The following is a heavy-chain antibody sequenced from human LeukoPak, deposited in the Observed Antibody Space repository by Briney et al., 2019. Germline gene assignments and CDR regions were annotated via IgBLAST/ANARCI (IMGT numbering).Heavy chain of an antibody. D-gene: IGHD3-10*01. J-gene: IGHJ4*02. CDR3: ARAQGNFGSGSYYNPGDY. CDR1: GFTFSRYW. V-gene: IGHV3-7*01. CDR2: IKQDGSEK. Sequence: GGSLRLSCAASGFTFSRYWMHWVRQAPGKGLEWVADIKQDGSEKYYVDSVKGRFTISRDNAKKSLYLQMNNLRAEDTAVYYCARAQGNFGSGSYYNPGDYWGQGTLVTVSS.